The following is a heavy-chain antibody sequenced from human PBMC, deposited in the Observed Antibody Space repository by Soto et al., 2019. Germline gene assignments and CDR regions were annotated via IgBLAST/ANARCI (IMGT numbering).Heavy chain of an antibody. D-gene: IGHD6-19*01. J-gene: IGHJ4*02. Sequence: QTGGSLRLSCEASGFTFKESAMNWVRQAPGKGLEWVASISDTGASTWYAESVRGRLSISRDNSKNTLYLQMNSLRGGDTAVYYCAKGRGSGWAWYFDNWGQGTLVTVSS. CDR2: ISDTGAST. V-gene: IGHV3-23*01. CDR1: GFTFKESA. CDR3: AKGRGSGWAWYFDN.